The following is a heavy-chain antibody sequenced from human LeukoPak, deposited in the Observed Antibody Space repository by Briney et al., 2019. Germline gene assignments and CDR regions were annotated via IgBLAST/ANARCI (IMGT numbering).Heavy chain of an antibody. V-gene: IGHV1-2*06. CDR2: INRNSGGT. CDR1: GYTFTAYL. CDR3: ARVMDYYYMDV. J-gene: IGHJ6*03. Sequence: GASVKVSCKASGYTFTAYLMHWVRQAPGQGLEWMGRINRNSGGTNYAQKFQGRVTMTRDTSINTAYMGLSRLRSDDTAVYYCARVMDYYYMDVWGKGTTVTVSS. D-gene: IGHD2-8*01.